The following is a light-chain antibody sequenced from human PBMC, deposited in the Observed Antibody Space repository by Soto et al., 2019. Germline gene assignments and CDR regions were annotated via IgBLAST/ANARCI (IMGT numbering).Light chain of an antibody. CDR2: SNN. CDR3: AAWDDSLNGQGV. CDR1: SSNIGANT. J-gene: IGLJ3*02. Sequence: QSVLTQPPSASGTPGQRVTISCSGSSSNIGANTVSWYQQLPGTAPKLLIYSNNQRPSVVPDRFSGSKSGTSASLAISGLQSEDEADYYCAAWDDSLNGQGVFGGGTSSPS. V-gene: IGLV1-44*01.